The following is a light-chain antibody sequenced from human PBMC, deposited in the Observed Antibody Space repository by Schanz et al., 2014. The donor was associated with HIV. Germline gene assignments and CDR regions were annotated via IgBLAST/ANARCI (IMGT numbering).Light chain of an antibody. J-gene: IGLJ2*01. CDR1: SSDVGVYNY. Sequence: QSVLTQPASVSGSPGQSITISCTGTSSDVGVYNYVSWYQQHPGKAPKLIIYDVNNRPSGVPDRFSGSKSGTSASLAIAGLQAEDEGDYYCQSFDRTMRGLVFGGGTKLTVL. CDR2: DVN. CDR3: QSFDRTMRGLV. V-gene: IGLV2-14*03.